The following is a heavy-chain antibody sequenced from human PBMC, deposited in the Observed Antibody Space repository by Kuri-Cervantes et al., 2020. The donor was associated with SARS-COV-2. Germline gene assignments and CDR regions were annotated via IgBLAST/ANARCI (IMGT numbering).Heavy chain of an antibody. V-gene: IGHV3-49*04. CDR2: IRSKAYGGTT. Sequence: GGSLRLSCTASGFTFGDYAMSWVRQAPGKGLEWVGFIRSKAYGGTTEYAASVKGRYTISRDDSKSIAYLQMNSLKTEDTAVYYCTKDDFWSGYSDYWGQGTLVTVSS. CDR3: TKDDFWSGYSDY. CDR1: GFTFGDYA. J-gene: IGHJ4*02. D-gene: IGHD3-3*01.